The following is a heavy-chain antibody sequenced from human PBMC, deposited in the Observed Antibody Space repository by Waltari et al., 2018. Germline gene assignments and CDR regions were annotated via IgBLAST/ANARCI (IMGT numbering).Heavy chain of an antibody. J-gene: IGHJ4*02. D-gene: IGHD2-2*01. Sequence: QVQLVESGGGLVKPGGSLRLSCTASGFSFSDYFMSWIRQTPGEGLEWISYMNSDHSAIHYADSVKGRFTISRDTAKNTLFLQMNSLRAEDTAVYYCATRVVVPGVPGMADYWGQGTLVTVSS. CDR2: MNSDHSAI. CDR3: ATRVVVPGVPGMADY. V-gene: IGHV3-11*01. CDR1: GFSFSDYF.